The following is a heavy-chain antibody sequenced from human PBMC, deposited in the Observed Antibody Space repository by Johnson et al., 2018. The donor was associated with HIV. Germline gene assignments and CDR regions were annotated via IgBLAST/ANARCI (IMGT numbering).Heavy chain of an antibody. J-gene: IGHJ3*02. CDR3: EGYYDGSGYFAFDI. Sequence: QVQVVESGGGVVQPGRSLRLSCAASGFTFSSYGMHWVRQAPGKGLEWVAVISYDGSNKYYADSVKGRFTISRDNSKSMVYLQMNSLRAEDTAVYYCEGYYDGSGYFAFDIWGQGTMVTVSS. D-gene: IGHD3-22*01. CDR1: GFTFSSYG. V-gene: IGHV3-30*03. CDR2: ISYDGSNK.